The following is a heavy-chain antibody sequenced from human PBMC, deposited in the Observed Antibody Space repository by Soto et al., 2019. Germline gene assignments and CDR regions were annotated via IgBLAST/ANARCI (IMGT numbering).Heavy chain of an antibody. V-gene: IGHV3-23*01. J-gene: IGHJ5*02. CDR2: IRGTAT. D-gene: IGHD3-16*01. Sequence: EVQLLESGGTLVQPGESLRLSCEVSGFSFSSFAMNWVRPAPGAGLELVSSIRGTATSDADSVKGRFTISRDNSQTTVYLQMNTLRGEDTAVYYCAKRAVFMTTSGGWCKWFDPWGQGTLVIVSS. CDR1: GFSFSSFA. CDR3: AKRAVFMTTSGGWCKWFDP.